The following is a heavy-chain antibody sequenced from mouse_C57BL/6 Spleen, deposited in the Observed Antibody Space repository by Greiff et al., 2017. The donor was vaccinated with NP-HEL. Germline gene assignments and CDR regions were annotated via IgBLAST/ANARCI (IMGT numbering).Heavy chain of an antibody. Sequence: VQLQQSGPGLVKPSQSLSLTCSVTGYSITSGYYWNWIRQFPGNKLEWMGYISYDGSNNYNPSLKNRISITRDTSKNQFFLKLNSVTTEDTATYYCARYYYGSRGYYFDYWAKAPLSQSPQ. D-gene: IGHD1-1*01. V-gene: IGHV3-6*01. CDR3: ARYYYGSRGYYFDY. CDR1: GYSITSGYY. J-gene: IGHJ2*01. CDR2: ISYDGSN.